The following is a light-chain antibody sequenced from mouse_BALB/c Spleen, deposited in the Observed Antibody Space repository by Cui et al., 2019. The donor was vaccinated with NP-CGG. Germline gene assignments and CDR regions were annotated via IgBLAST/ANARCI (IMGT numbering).Light chain of an antibody. CDR2: GTN. Sequence: QSFVTHLSALPTSPGETVTLTCRSSTGAVITSNYANWVQEKPDHLFTGLIGGTNNRAPGVPARFSGSLIGNKAALTITGTQTEDEAIYFCVLWYSNHWVFGGGTKLTVL. J-gene: IGLJ1*01. CDR3: VLWYSNHWV. V-gene: IGLV1*01. CDR1: TGAVITSNY.